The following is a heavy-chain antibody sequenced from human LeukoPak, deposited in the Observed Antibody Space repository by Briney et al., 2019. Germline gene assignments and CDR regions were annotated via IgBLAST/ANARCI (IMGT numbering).Heavy chain of an antibody. Sequence: SETLSLTCTVSGGSISSYYWSWIRQPPGKGLEWIGYIYYSGSTNYNPSLKSRVTISVDTSKNQFSLELSSVTAADTAVYYCAKTFWSGSNWFDPWGQGTLVTVSS. CDR3: AKTFWSGSNWFDP. D-gene: IGHD3-3*01. J-gene: IGHJ5*02. CDR2: IYYSGST. CDR1: GGSISSYY. V-gene: IGHV4-59*01.